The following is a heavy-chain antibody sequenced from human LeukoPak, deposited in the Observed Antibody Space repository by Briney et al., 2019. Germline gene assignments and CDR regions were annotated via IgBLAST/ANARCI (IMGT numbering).Heavy chain of an antibody. Sequence: PSETLSLTCTVSGGSISSYYWSWIWQPPGKGLEWIGYIYYSGITNYNPSLKSRVTISVDTSKNQLSLKLSSVTAADTAVYYCARIPNYYGSGSYVDYWGQGTLVTVSS. CDR2: IYYSGIT. V-gene: IGHV4-59*01. CDR3: ARIPNYYGSGSYVDY. D-gene: IGHD3-10*01. J-gene: IGHJ4*02. CDR1: GGSISSYY.